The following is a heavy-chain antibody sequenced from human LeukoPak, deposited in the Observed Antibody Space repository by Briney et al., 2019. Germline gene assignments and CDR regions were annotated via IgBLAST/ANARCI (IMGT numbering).Heavy chain of an antibody. CDR2: IIPIFGTA. CDR3: AVSRAGSSGYYSDY. V-gene: IGHV1-69*05. Sequence: SVKVSCKASGGTFSSYAISWVRQAPGQGLEWMGRIIPIFGTANYAQKFQGRVTITTDGSTSTAYMELSSLRSEDTAVYYCAVSRAGSSGYYSDYWGQGTLVTVSS. D-gene: IGHD3-22*01. CDR1: GGTFSSYA. J-gene: IGHJ4*02.